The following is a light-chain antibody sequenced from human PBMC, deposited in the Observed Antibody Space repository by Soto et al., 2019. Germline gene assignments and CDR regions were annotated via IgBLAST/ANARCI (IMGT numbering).Light chain of an antibody. J-gene: IGLJ1*01. V-gene: IGLV1-40*01. CDR3: QSYDTSLSGSRV. CDR2: GNS. CDR1: SSNIGAGYD. Sequence: QSVLTQPPSVAGAPGQRVTISCTGSSSNIGAGYDVHWYQQLPGTAPQLLVYGNSNRPSGVPDRFSGSKSGTTAFLAITGLQAEDGADYYCQSYDTSLSGSRVFGTATKVTVL.